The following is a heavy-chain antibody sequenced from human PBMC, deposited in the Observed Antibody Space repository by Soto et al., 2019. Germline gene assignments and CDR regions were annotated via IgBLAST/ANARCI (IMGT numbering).Heavy chain of an antibody. CDR2: IRGSGGRT. CDR1: GLTFSSYA. Sequence: EVQLLESGGGLVQPGGSLRLSCAVSGLTFSSYAMSWVRQGPGKGLGWVSTIRGSGGRTYYADSVKGRFTISRDNSRDTLWLQRNNLRAEDTAGDYCAKGTVGSTLQPYYFDFWGQGTLVTVSS. D-gene: IGHD6-13*01. J-gene: IGHJ4*02. V-gene: IGHV3-23*01. CDR3: AKGTVGSTLQPYYFDF.